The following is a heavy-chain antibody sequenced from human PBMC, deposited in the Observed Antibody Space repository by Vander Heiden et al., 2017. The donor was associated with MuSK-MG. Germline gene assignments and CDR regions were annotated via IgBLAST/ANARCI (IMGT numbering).Heavy chain of an antibody. Sequence: EVQLVESGGGLVQPGGSLRLSCAASGFPFSSHWMSWVRQAPGKGLEWVANIKQDGSERYYVDSVKGRFTISSDNAKNSLYLQMNSLRAEDTALYYCARGSGYCSGGSCYPYYFDYWGQGTLVTVSS. CDR2: IKQDGSER. CDR1: GFPFSSHW. J-gene: IGHJ4*02. D-gene: IGHD2-15*01. V-gene: IGHV3-7*01. CDR3: ARGSGYCSGGSCYPYYFDY.